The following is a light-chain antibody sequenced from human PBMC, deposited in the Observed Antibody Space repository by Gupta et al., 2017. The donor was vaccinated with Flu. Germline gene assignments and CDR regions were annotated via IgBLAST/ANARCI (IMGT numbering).Light chain of an antibody. CDR3: QQENNWPIT. CDR1: QSVSSN. Sequence: PATLSVSPGERATLSCRASQSVSSNLAWYQQKPGQAPRLLIYGASTRATGIPARFSGSGSGTEFTLTISSLQSEDFALYYCQQENNWPITFGGGTKVEIK. J-gene: IGKJ4*01. V-gene: IGKV3-15*01. CDR2: GAS.